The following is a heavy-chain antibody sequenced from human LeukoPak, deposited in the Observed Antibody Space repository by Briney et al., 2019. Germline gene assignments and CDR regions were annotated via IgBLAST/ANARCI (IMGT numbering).Heavy chain of an antibody. CDR2: INSDESST. V-gene: IGHV3-74*01. D-gene: IGHD3-3*01. J-gene: IGHJ6*02. CDR3: ARGGYYDFWSGRDYGMDV. CDR1: GFTFSTYW. Sequence: GGSLRLSCAASGFTFSTYWMHWVRQAPGKGLVWVSRINSDESSTTYADSVKGRFTISRDNSKNTLYLQMNSLRAEDTAVYYCARGGYYDFWSGRDYGMDVWGQGSTVTVSS.